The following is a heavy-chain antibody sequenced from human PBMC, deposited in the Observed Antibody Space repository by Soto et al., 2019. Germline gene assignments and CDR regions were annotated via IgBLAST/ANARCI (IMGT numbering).Heavy chain of an antibody. V-gene: IGHV3-30-3*01. D-gene: IGHD3-3*01. J-gene: IGHJ6*02. CDR3: ASVGVVIGPLSSFYGMDV. CDR2: ISYDGSNK. Sequence: QVQLVESGGGVVQPGRSLRLSCAASGFTFSSYAMHWVRQAPGKGLEWVAVISYDGSNKYYADSVKGRFTISRDNSKNTLYLQMNSLRAEDTAVYYCASVGVVIGPLSSFYGMDVWGQGTTVTVSS. CDR1: GFTFSSYA.